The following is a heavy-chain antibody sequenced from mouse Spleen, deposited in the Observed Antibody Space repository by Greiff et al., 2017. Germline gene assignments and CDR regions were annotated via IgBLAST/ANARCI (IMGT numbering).Heavy chain of an antibody. J-gene: IGHJ1*01. CDR1: GYAFSSSW. CDR2: IYPGDGDT. CDR3: ARGGRGGYFDV. V-gene: IGHV1-82*01. D-gene: IGHD3-3*01. Sequence: QVQLKESGPELVKPGASVKISCKASGYAFSSSWMNWVKQRPGKGLEWIGRIYPGDGDTNYNGKFKGKATLTADKSSSTAYMQLSSLTSEDSAVYFCARGGRGGYFDVWGAGTTVTVSS.